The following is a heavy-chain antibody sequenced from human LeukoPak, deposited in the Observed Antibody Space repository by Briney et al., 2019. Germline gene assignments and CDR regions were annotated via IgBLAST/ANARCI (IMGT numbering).Heavy chain of an antibody. CDR1: GFTFSSYG. CDR3: AKDLKQWLRSPFDY. D-gene: IGHD5-12*01. V-gene: IGHV3-30*18. J-gene: IGHJ4*02. Sequence: GGSLRLSCAASGFTFSSYGMHWVRQAPGKGLERVAVISYDGSNKYYADSVKGRFTISRDNSKNTLYLQMNSLRAEDTAVYYCAKDLKQWLRSPFDYWGQGTLVTVSS. CDR2: ISYDGSNK.